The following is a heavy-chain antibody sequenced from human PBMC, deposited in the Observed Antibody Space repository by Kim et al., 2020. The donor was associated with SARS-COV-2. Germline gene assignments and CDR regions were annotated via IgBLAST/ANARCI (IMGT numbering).Heavy chain of an antibody. CDR1: GGSVSSGSYY. J-gene: IGHJ2*01. V-gene: IGHV4-61*01. CDR3: ARVVDGPQVYWYFDL. CDR2: IHYSGSA. D-gene: IGHD2-8*02. Sequence: SETLSLTCTVSGGSVSSGSYYWIWIRQPPGKGLEWIGYIHYSGSAKYNPSLRSRVTISVDTSKNQFSLRLNSLTAADTAVYYCARVVDGPQVYWYFDLWGRGTLVTVSS.